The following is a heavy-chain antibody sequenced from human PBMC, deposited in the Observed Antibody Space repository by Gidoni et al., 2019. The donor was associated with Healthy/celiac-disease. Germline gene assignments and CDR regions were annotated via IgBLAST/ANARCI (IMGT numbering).Heavy chain of an antibody. Sequence: ELQLVESGGGLFKPVGSLILSCAASGFTFSSYSMNWVRQAPGKVMEWVSSISSSSSYIYYADSVKGRFTISRDNAKNSLYLQMNSLRDEDTAVDYCARDPQYSGYQTVGWGQGTLVTVSS. J-gene: IGHJ4*02. CDR3: ARDPQYSGYQTVG. D-gene: IGHD5-12*01. CDR1: GFTFSSYS. CDR2: ISSSSSYI. V-gene: IGHV3-21*01.